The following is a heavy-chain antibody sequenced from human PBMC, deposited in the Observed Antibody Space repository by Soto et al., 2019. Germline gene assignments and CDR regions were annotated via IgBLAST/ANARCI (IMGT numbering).Heavy chain of an antibody. CDR1: GYTFTSYD. CDR2: MNPNSGNT. V-gene: IGHV1-8*01. CDR3: ARRGYSSSWYYYYYYGMDV. Sequence: QVQLVQSGAEVKKPGASVKVSCKASGYTFTSYDINWVRQAPGQGLEWMGWMNPNSGNTGYAQKFQGRVTMTRNTSISTAYMELSSLRSEDTAVYYCARRGYSSSWYYYYYYGMDVWGQGTTVTGSS. D-gene: IGHD6-13*01. J-gene: IGHJ6*02.